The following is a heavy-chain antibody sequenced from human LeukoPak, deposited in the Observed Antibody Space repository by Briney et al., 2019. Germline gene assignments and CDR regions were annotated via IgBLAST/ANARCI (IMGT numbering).Heavy chain of an antibody. CDR1: GFIFSSYA. CDR2: ISGSGGST. Sequence: GGSLRLSCAASGFIFSSYAMSWVRQAPGKGLEWVSAISGSGGSTYYADSVKGRFTISRDNSKNTLYLQMNSLRAEDTAVYYCAKFLGPNCSGGSCYSPFDYWGQGTLVTVSS. J-gene: IGHJ4*02. D-gene: IGHD2-15*01. V-gene: IGHV3-23*01. CDR3: AKFLGPNCSGGSCYSPFDY.